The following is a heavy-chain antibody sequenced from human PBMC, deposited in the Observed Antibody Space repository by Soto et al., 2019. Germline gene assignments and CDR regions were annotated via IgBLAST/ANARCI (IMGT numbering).Heavy chain of an antibody. V-gene: IGHV4-4*02. J-gene: IGHJ5*02. CDR2: IYHSGSA. D-gene: IGHD2-2*01. CDR3: ARRRCTTTTCFDP. Sequence: PSATLSLSYAVSGVSISSSNWWSWVRQPPGKGLEWIGEIYHSGSANYNPSLRSRVTISVDKSRNQFSLKLSSVTAADTAVYYCARRRCTTTTCFDPWGQGTLVTVSS. CDR1: GVSISSSNW.